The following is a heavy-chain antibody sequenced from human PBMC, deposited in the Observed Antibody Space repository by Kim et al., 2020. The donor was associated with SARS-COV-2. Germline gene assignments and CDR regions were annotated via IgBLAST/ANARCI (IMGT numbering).Heavy chain of an antibody. CDR3: ASAVDDCSGGSCYSG. J-gene: IGHJ4*02. CDR2: ISAYNGNT. CDR1: GYTFTSYG. D-gene: IGHD2-15*01. Sequence: ASVKVSCKASGYTFTSYGISWVRQAPGQGLEWMGWISAYNGNTNYAQKLQGRVTMTTDTSTSTAYMELRSLRSDDTAVYYCASAVDDCSGGSCYSGWGQGTLVTVSS. V-gene: IGHV1-18*01.